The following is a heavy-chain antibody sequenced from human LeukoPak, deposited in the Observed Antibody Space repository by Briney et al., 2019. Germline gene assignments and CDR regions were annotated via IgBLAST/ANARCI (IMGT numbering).Heavy chain of an antibody. D-gene: IGHD2-2*01. Sequence: SETLSLTCTVSGYSISSGYYWGWIRQPPGKGLEWIGSIYHSGSTYYNPSLKSRVTISVDTSKNQFSLKLSSVTAADTAVYYCARVSVPAAHFDYWGQGTLVTVSS. J-gene: IGHJ4*02. CDR3: ARVSVPAAHFDY. V-gene: IGHV4-38-2*02. CDR1: GYSISSGYY. CDR2: IYHSGST.